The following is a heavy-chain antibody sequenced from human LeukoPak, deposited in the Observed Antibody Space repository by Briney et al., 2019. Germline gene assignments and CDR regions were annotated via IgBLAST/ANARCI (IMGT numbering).Heavy chain of an antibody. J-gene: IGHJ5*02. V-gene: IGHV4-59*01. CDR2: IYYSGST. CDR1: GGSISSYY. D-gene: IGHD3-9*01. CDR3: ARGGLVRDCDWVHNWFDP. Sequence: PSETLSLTCTVSGGSISSYYWSWIRQPPGKGLEWVGYIYYSGSTNYNPSLKSRVTISVDTSKNQSSHKQSSVTAADTAVYYCARGGLVRDCDWVHNWFDPWGQGTLITVSS.